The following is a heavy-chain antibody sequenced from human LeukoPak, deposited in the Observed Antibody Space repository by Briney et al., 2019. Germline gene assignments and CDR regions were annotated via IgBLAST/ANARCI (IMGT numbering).Heavy chain of an antibody. J-gene: IGHJ4*02. Sequence: GASVKVSCKASGGTFRDYSISWVRQAPGQGPEWMGGIIPIFGTANYAQKFQGRVTIIADESTSTAYMELSSLTSGDTAVYYCARDSSGWYYFDYWGQGTLVTVSS. CDR1: GGTFRDYS. CDR2: IIPIFGTA. CDR3: ARDSSGWYYFDY. D-gene: IGHD6-19*01. V-gene: IGHV1-69*13.